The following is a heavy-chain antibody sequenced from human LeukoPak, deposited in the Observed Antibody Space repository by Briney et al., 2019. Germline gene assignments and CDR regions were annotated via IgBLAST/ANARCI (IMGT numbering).Heavy chain of an antibody. D-gene: IGHD2-21*02. CDR1: GFTFDDYA. J-gene: IGHJ3*02. CDR3: AKDMVVTAISLLSAFDI. CDR2: ISWNSGSI. V-gene: IGHV3-9*01. Sequence: PGGSLRLSCAASGFTFDDYAMHWVRQAPGKGLEWVSGISWNSGSIGYADSVKGRFTISRDNAKNSLYLQMNSLRAEDTALYYCAKDMVVTAISLLSAFDIWGQGTMVTVSS.